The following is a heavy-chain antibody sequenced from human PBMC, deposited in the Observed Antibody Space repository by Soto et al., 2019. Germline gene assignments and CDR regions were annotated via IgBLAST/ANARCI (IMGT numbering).Heavy chain of an antibody. CDR2: INPNSGGT. CDR1: GYTFTGYY. CDR3: ARVGPYSRGWYDYGMDV. V-gene: IGHV1-2*04. J-gene: IGHJ6*02. D-gene: IGHD6-19*01. Sequence: ASVKVSCKASGYTFTGYYMHWVRQAPGQGLEWMGWINPNSGGTNYAQKFQGWVTMTRDTSISTAYMELSRLRSDDTAVYYCARVGPYSRGWYDYGMDVWGQGTTVTVSS.